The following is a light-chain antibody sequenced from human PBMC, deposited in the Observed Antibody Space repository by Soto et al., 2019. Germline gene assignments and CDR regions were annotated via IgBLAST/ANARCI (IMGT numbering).Light chain of an antibody. CDR3: QQYADWPRT. J-gene: IGKJ1*01. CDR2: GAS. Sequence: EIVLTQSPATLSVSPGERATLSCRASQSVSSNLAWYQQKPGQAPRLLIYGASTRATGIPARFSGSGSGTELTLTISSLQSGDFAVYYCQQYADWPRTFGQGTKVE. V-gene: IGKV3-15*01. CDR1: QSVSSN.